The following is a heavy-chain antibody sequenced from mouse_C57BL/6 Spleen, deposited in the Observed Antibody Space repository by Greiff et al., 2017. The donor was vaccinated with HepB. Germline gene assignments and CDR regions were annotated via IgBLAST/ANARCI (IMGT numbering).Heavy chain of an antibody. J-gene: IGHJ2*01. V-gene: IGHV1-69*01. D-gene: IGHD1-1*01. CDR3: ARRGSSPVDYFDY. CDR2: IDPSDSYT. CDR1: GYTFTSYW. Sequence: QVQLQQPGAELVMPGASVKLSCKASGYTFTSYWMHWVKQRPGQGLEWIGEIDPSDSYTNYNQKFKGKSTLTVDKSSSTAYMQLSSLTSADSAVYYCARRGSSPVDYFDYWGQGTTLTVSS.